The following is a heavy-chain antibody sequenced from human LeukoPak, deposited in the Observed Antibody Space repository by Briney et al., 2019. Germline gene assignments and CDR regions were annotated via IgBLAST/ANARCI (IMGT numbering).Heavy chain of an antibody. CDR1: GFTFDDYG. CDR3: ARMLARYSGSYFWVFDY. J-gene: IGHJ4*02. V-gene: IGHV3-20*04. Sequence: GGSLRLSCAASGFTFDDYGMSWVRQAPGKGPEWVSGINWNGGSTGYADSVKGRFTISRDNAKNSLYLQMNSLRAEDTALYYCARMLARYSGSYFWVFDYWGQGTLVTVSS. CDR2: INWNGGST. D-gene: IGHD1-26*01.